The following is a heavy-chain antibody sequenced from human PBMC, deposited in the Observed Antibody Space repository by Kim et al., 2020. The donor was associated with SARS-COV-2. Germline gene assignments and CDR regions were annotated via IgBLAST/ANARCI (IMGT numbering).Heavy chain of an antibody. CDR3: VIQQTGIVY. D-gene: IGHD1-1*01. V-gene: IGHV1-2*02. CDR1: GYTFTGNY. Sequence: ASVKVSCKASGYTFTGNYMHWVRQAPGQELEWMGWINANRGSTNYAQKFQGRVTMTRDTSISTAYMELSRLRSDDTAVYYCVIQQTGIVYWGQGVLVTVSS. J-gene: IGHJ4*02. CDR2: INANRGST.